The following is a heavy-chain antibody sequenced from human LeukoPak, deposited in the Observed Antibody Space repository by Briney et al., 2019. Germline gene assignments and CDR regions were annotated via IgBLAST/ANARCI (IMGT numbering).Heavy chain of an antibody. CDR1: GYSISSGYY. Sequence: SETLSLTCAVSGYSISSGYYWGWIRQPPGKGLEWIGSIYHSGSTYYNPSLKSRVTISVDTSKNQFSLKLSSVTAADTAVYYCARYSSSSYAFDIWGQGTMVTVSS. V-gene: IGHV4-38-2*01. CDR2: IYHSGST. J-gene: IGHJ3*02. D-gene: IGHD6-6*01. CDR3: ARYSSSSYAFDI.